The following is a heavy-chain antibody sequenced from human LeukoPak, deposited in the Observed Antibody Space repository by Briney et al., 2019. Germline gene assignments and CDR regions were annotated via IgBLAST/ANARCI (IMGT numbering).Heavy chain of an antibody. D-gene: IGHD2-21*02. CDR1: GGSISSYY. J-gene: IGHJ3*02. CDR3: ARGCGGDCYRAFDI. Sequence: SETLSLTCTVSGGSISSYYWNWIRQPPGKRLEWIGYIYYSGSTNYNPSFKSRVTISVDTSKNQFSLKLSSVTAADTAVYYCARGCGGDCYRAFDIWGQGTMVTVSS. CDR2: IYYSGST. V-gene: IGHV4-59*01.